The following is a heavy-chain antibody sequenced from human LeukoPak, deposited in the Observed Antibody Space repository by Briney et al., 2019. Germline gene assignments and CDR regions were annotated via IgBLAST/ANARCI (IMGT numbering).Heavy chain of an antibody. V-gene: IGHV3-48*01. CDR3: ARDKGTY. Sequence: GGSLRLSCAASGFTFSSYSMNWVRQAPGKGLEWVSYISSSSSTIYYADSVKGRFTISRDNAKDSLYLQMNSLRAEDTAVYYCARDKGTYWGQGTLVTVSS. D-gene: IGHD1-1*01. CDR2: ISSSSSTI. J-gene: IGHJ4*02. CDR1: GFTFSSYS.